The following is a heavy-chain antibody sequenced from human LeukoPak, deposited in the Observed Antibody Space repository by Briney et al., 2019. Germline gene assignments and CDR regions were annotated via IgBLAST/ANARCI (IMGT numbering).Heavy chain of an antibody. Sequence: YPEDCETIYAEKFQGRVAITADTSTDTAYMELSSLTSEDTAVYYCATALLWFGELLQRDYWGQGTLVTVSS. CDR2: YPEDCET. D-gene: IGHD3-10*01. V-gene: IGHV1-69-2*01. J-gene: IGHJ4*02. CDR3: ATALLWFGELLQRDY.